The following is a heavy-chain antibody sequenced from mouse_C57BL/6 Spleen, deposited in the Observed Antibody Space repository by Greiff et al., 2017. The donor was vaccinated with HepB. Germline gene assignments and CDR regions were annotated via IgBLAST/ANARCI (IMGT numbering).Heavy chain of an antibody. J-gene: IGHJ1*03. V-gene: IGHV2-9-1*01. D-gene: IGHD1-1*01. CDR1: GFSLTSYA. CDR2: IWTGGGT. CDR3: ASITTVVAPGYFDV. Sequence: QVQLKESGPGLVAPSQSLSITCTVSGFSLTSYAISWVRQPPGKGLEWLGVIWTGGGTNYNSALKSRLSISKDNSKSQVFLKMNSLQTDDTARYYCASITTVVAPGYFDVWGTGTTVTVSS.